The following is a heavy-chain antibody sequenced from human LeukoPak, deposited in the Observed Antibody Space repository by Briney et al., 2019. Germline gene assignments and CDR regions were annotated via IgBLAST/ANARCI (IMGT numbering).Heavy chain of an antibody. J-gene: IGHJ5*02. CDR1: GYTFTSYG. CDR2: ISAYNGNT. CDR3: AGDSVWGSYHYFDP. D-gene: IGHD3-16*02. Sequence: ASVKVSCKASGYTFTSYGISWVRQAPGQGLEWMGWISAYNGNTNYAQKLQGRVTMTTDISTSTAYMELRSLRSDDTAVYYCAGDSVWGSYHYFDPWGQGTLVTVSS. V-gene: IGHV1-18*01.